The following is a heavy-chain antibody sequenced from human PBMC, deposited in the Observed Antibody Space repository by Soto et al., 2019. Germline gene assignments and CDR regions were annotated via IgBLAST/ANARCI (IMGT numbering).Heavy chain of an antibody. CDR2: IGSRTSDI. J-gene: IGHJ3*02. D-gene: IGHD3-16*01. CDR3: VRDHYETSSYPITFDM. V-gene: IGHV3-21*01. CDR1: AFTLSRHT. Sequence: GGSLRLSCAAAAFTLSRHTMNWVRQAPGKGLEWVSFIGSRTSDIYYADSVKGSFTITRDTAESSLYLDLTRLRADDTAVYFCVRDHYETSSYPITFDMWGQGTMVTVSS.